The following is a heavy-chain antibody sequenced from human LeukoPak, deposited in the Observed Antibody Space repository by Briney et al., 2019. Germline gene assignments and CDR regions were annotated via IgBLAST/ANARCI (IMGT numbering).Heavy chain of an antibody. V-gene: IGHV3-23*01. CDR1: GFTFSSYG. Sequence: GGSLRLSCAASGFTFSSYGMSWVRQAPGKGPEWVSAISGSGGSTYYADSVKGRFTISRDNPKNTLYLQMNSLRAEDTAVYYCTHINFDYLDNYWGQGTLVTVSS. J-gene: IGHJ4*02. D-gene: IGHD3-9*01. CDR3: THINFDYLDNY. CDR2: ISGSGGST.